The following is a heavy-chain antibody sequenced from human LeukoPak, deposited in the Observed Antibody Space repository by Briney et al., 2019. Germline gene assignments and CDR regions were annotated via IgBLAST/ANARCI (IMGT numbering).Heavy chain of an antibody. J-gene: IGHJ4*02. D-gene: IGHD2-15*01. CDR2: VHYSGGS. Sequence: SETLSLTCTVSGGSISSSTYYWGWIRQSPGKGLEWIGSVHYSGGSYYNPSLKSRVTISLNTSKNQFSLKLSSVTAADTAVYFCARNAAHEYYFDYWGQGTLVTVSS. CDR1: GGSISSSTYY. V-gene: IGHV4-39*07. CDR3: ARNAAHEYYFDY.